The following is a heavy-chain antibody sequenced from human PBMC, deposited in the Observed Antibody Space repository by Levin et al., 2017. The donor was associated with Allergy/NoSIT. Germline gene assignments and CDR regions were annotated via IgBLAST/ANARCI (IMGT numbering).Heavy chain of an antibody. D-gene: IGHD3-3*01. Sequence: GEPLKISGAASGFTFSSYEMNWVRQAPGKGLEWVSYISSSGSTIYYADSVKGRFTISRDNAKNSLYLQMNSLRAEDTAVYYCARQLGNFWSGYNYFDYWGQGTLVTVSS. V-gene: IGHV3-48*03. J-gene: IGHJ4*02. CDR2: ISSSGSTI. CDR1: GFTFSSYE. CDR3: ARQLGNFWSGYNYFDY.